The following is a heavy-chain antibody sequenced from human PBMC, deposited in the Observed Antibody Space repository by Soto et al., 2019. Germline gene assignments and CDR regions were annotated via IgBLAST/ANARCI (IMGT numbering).Heavy chain of an antibody. J-gene: IGHJ4*02. CDR3: AKVPLVGYYFDY. V-gene: IGHV3-23*01. Sequence: EVQLLESGGGLVQPGGSLRLSCAASGFTFSSYAMTWVRQTPGKGLEWDSTITNGGGGTYYADSVKGRFTISRDNSKNTLYLQMSSLRAEDTAVYYCAKVPLVGYYFDYWGQGTLVTVSS. CDR1: GFTFSSYA. D-gene: IGHD5-12*01. CDR2: ITNGGGGT.